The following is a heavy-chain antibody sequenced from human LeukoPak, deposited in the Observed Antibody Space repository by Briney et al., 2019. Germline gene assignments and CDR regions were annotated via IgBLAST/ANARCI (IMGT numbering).Heavy chain of an antibody. Sequence: PGGSLRLSCAASGFTFSSYWMSWVRQDPGKGLEGGANKKEDGSEKYYVASVKGRFTISSDNAKNALYLQMNTLRAEDTAVYYCARDWRRYYDIFTGYLAYWGQGTLVTVSS. CDR3: ARDWRRYYDIFTGYLAY. CDR2: KKEDGSEK. V-gene: IGHV3-7*05. CDR1: GFTFSSYW. D-gene: IGHD3-9*01. J-gene: IGHJ4*02.